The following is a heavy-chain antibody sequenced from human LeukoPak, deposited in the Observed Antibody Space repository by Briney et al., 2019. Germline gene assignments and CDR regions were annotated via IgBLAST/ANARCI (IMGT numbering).Heavy chain of an antibody. CDR3: ARAPLLKQWLVPFDY. D-gene: IGHD6-19*01. V-gene: IGHV3-11*01. CDR1: GFTFSDYY. CDR2: ISSSGSTI. J-gene: IGHJ4*02. Sequence: GGSLRLSCAASGFTFSDYYMSWIRQAPGKGLEWVSYISSSGSTIYYADSVKGRFTIPRDNAKNSLYLQMNSLRAEDTAVYYCARAPLLKQWLVPFDYWGQGTLVTVSS.